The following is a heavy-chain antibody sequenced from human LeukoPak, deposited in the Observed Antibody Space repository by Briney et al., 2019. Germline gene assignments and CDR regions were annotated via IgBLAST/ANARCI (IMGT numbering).Heavy chain of an antibody. CDR2: ISSSSSYI. V-gene: IGHV3-21*01. CDR1: GFTFSSYA. J-gene: IGHJ4*02. Sequence: GGSLRLSCVASGFTFSSYAMSWVRQAPGKGLEWVSFISSSSSYIYYADSVKGRFTISRDNAKNSLYLQMNSLRAEDTAVYYCARAGSYRFDYWGQGTLVTLSS. D-gene: IGHD1-26*01. CDR3: ARAGSYRFDY.